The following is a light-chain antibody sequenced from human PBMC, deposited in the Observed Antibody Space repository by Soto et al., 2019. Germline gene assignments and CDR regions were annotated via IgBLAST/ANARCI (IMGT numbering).Light chain of an antibody. Sequence: DIQMTQSPSSLSASVGDRVTITCRASRTIASYVNWYQQKPGKAPNLLIYAAYSLQPGVPSRFSGSGSGTDFTRPISSLQPEDFASYYCQQSYTTAALSLGVGTKGEIK. J-gene: IGKJ4*01. V-gene: IGKV1-39*01. CDR2: AAY. CDR1: RTIASY. CDR3: QQSYTTAALS.